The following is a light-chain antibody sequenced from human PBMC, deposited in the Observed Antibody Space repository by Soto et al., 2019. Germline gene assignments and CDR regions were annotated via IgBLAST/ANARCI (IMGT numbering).Light chain of an antibody. J-gene: IGLJ2*01. CDR3: QSYDSRLSMV. CDR2: DNT. CDR1: SSNIGAGYA. Sequence: QSVLTQPPSVSGAPGRRVTISCTGSSSNIGAGYAVNWYQQLPGTAPKLLIYDNTNRPSGVPDRFSGSRSGSSASLAITGLQAEDEADYHCQSYDSRLSMVFGGGTKLTVL. V-gene: IGLV1-40*01.